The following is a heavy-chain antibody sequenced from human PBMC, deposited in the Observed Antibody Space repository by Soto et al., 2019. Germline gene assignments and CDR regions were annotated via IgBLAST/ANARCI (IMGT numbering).Heavy chain of an antibody. D-gene: IGHD6-19*01. J-gene: IGHJ5*02. CDR1: GFTFTNHW. CDR2: IKKDGSET. V-gene: IGHV3-7*01. Sequence: EVQLVESGGGLVQPGGSRRLSCEASGFTFTNHWMTWVRQAPGKGLEWVANIKKDGSETYYVESVKGRFTISRDNAKNSLFLQMNSLRGEDTAVYYCAKGQWLDDSWGQGTLVTVSS. CDR3: AKGQWLDDS.